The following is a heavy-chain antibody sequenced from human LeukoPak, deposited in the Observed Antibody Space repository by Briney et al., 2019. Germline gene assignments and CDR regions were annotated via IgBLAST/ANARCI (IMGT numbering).Heavy chain of an antibody. CDR1: GYTFTGYY. Sequence: GASVKVSCKASGYTFTGYYMHWVRHAPGQGLEWMGWINPNSGDTDYAQKFQCRVTMTRDSSISTAYMELSRLRSDDTAVYYCARVRGHMDVWGQGTTVTVSS. D-gene: IGHD3-10*01. CDR3: ARVRGHMDV. V-gene: IGHV1-2*02. J-gene: IGHJ6*02. CDR2: INPNSGDT.